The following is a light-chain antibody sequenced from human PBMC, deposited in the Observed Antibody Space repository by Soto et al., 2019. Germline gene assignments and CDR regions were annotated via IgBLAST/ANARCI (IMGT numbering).Light chain of an antibody. CDR3: QQYGSSPQT. J-gene: IGKJ1*01. CDR1: ERLSSVY. V-gene: IGKV3-20*01. Sequence: EIVLTQSPATLSLSPGERATLSCRASERLSSVYLAWYQQRPGQPPRLLIYGASSRATGIPDRFSGSGSGTDFTLTISRLEPEDFVVYYCQQYGSSPQTFGQGTKVDI. CDR2: GAS.